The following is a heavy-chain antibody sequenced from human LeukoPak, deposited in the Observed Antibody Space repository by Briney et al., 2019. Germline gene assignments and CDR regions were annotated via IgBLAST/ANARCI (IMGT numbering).Heavy chain of an antibody. J-gene: IGHJ5*02. D-gene: IGHD1-26*01. CDR3: ARERATYSGSGRTNWFDP. CDR1: GFTVSSNY. Sequence: AGGSLRLSCAASGFTVSSNYMSWVRQAPGKGLEWVSVIYSGGGTYYADSVKGRFTISRDNSKNTLYLQMNSLRVADTAVYYCARERATYSGSGRTNWFDPWGQGTLVTVSS. CDR2: IYSGGGT. V-gene: IGHV3-53*01.